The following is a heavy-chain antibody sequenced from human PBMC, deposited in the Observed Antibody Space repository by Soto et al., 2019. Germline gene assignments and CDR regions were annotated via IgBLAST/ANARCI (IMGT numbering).Heavy chain of an antibody. D-gene: IGHD1-26*01. Sequence: ASETLSLTCSVSGDSVSSDRYFWTWIRQPPGKGLEWIAYISYTGDTNYNPSLKSRVTISVDTSRNQFSLTLTSVTAADTAVYFCARIVVGATVDLWGQGXLVTVSS. J-gene: IGHJ5*02. CDR1: GDSVSSDRYF. V-gene: IGHV4-61*01. CDR3: ARIVVGATVDL. CDR2: ISYTGDT.